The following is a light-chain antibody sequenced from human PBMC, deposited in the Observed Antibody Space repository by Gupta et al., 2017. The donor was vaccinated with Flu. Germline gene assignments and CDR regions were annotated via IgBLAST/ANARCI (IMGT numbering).Light chain of an antibody. CDR2: LAS. CDR3: QQYKNSPCA. J-gene: IGKJ2*02. CDR1: QSVVYSDRNTF. Sequence: VTLGLPACNSCSSTQSVVYSDRNTFLHWFQQQPGQSPRRLIYLASKRASGIPDRFSGSGSGTDFTLTISRVEAEDCGWYYCQQYKNSPCAFGQGTKLEIK. V-gene: IGKV2-30*01.